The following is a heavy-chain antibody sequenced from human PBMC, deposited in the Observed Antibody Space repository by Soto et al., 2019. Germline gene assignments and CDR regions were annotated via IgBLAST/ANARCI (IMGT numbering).Heavy chain of an antibody. CDR2: MNPNSGNT. Sequence: ASVKVSCKASGYTFTSYDINWVRQATGQGLEWMGWMNPNSGNTVYAQKFQGRVTMTRNTSISTAYMELSSLRSEDTAVYYCARGRSDCTTTICSDHMDVWGKGTTVTVSS. V-gene: IGHV1-8*01. CDR1: GYTFTSYD. J-gene: IGHJ6*03. D-gene: IGHD2-2*01. CDR3: ARGRSDCTTTICSDHMDV.